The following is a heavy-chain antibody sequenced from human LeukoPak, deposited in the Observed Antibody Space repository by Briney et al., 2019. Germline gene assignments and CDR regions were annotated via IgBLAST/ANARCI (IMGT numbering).Heavy chain of an antibody. V-gene: IGHV4-59*08. Sequence: KPSKTLSLTCTVSGGSISSYYWSWIRQPPGKGLEWIGYIYYSGSTNYNPSLRSRVTISVDTSKNQFSLKLSSVTAADTAVYYCARGGNYGDYDGYFDYWGQGTLVTVSS. CDR2: IYYSGST. D-gene: IGHD4-17*01. J-gene: IGHJ4*02. CDR3: ARGGNYGDYDGYFDY. CDR1: GGSISSYY.